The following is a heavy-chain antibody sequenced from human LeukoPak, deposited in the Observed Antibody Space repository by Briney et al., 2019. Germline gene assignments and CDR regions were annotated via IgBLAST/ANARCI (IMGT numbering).Heavy chain of an antibody. Sequence: PGGSLRLSCVTSGFTFSNYGMHWVRQLPGKGLEWVAVISYDSEGDYHVDSVKGRFTIFRDNSKNTLYLLMNSLRVEDTAVYYCAKDGGNWYDSRGNHLMRSYMDVWGKGTTVTVSS. V-gene: IGHV3-30*18. CDR1: GFTFSNYG. D-gene: IGHD3-16*01. CDR2: ISYDSEGD. CDR3: AKDGGNWYDSRGNHLMRSYMDV. J-gene: IGHJ6*03.